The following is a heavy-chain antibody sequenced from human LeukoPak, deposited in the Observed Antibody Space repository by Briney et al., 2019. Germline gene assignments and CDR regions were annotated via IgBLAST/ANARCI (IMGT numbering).Heavy chain of an antibody. J-gene: IGHJ6*03. Sequence: GGSPRLSCAASGFTFSSYAMTWVRQAPGKGLEWVAAMSGNGDTTYYADSVRGRSTISRDNFKNTLYLEMDSLRAEDTAIYYCAKRSTQTTPSNYIYFYMDVWGKGTTVTVS. CDR3: AKRSTQTTPSNYIYFYMDV. V-gene: IGHV3-23*01. CDR2: MSGNGDTT. D-gene: IGHD4-11*01. CDR1: GFTFSSYA.